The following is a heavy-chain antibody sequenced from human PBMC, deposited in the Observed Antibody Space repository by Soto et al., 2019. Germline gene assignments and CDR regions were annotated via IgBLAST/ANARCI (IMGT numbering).Heavy chain of an antibody. V-gene: IGHV3-15*01. D-gene: IGHD2-15*01. CDR2: IKSKNDGETT. CDR3: TTAVRAWYVDH. J-gene: IGHJ4*02. Sequence: PRRSFAASGFTFSSAWMNWVRQAPGKGLEWIGRIKSKNDGETTDYAAPVKGRFTISRDDSENTLFLQMNSLKSEDTAVYYCTTAVRAWYVDHWGQGTLDTVST. CDR1: GFTFSSAW.